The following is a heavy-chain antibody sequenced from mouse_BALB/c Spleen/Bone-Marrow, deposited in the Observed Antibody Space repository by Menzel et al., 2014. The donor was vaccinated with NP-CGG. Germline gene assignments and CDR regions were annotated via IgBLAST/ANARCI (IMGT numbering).Heavy chain of an antibody. D-gene: IGHD6-5*01. CDR3: ARLAYGSTCWYFDV. Sequence: VKVVESGPELVKPGASVKISCKASGYAFSSSWMNWVKQRPGQGLEWIGRIYPGDGDTNYNGKFKGKATLTADKSSSTGYMQLSSLTSVDSAVYCCARLAYGSTCWYFDVWGAGTTVTGSS. V-gene: IGHV1-82*01. CDR1: GYAFSSSW. CDR2: IYPGDGDT. J-gene: IGHJ1*01.